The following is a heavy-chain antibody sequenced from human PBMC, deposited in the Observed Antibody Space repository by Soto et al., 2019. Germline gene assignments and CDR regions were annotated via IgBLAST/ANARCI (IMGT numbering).Heavy chain of an antibody. D-gene: IGHD1-7*01. J-gene: IGHJ4*02. CDR1: GGSFTSNNW. CDR3: ASRDPGTSVDY. V-gene: IGHV4-4*02. Sequence: PSETLSLTCAVSGGSFTSNNWWTWVRQPPGQGLEWIGEIYRTGSTNYNPSLKGRVTISLDKSENQFSLKVTPLTAADTAVYYCASRDPGTSVDYWGQGTLVTVSS. CDR2: IYRTGST.